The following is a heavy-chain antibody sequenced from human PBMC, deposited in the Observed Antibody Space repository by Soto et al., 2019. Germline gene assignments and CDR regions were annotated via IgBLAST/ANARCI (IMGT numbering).Heavy chain of an antibody. Sequence: SETLSLTCTVSGGSMSNYYWTWIRQPAGKGLEWIGRIYTSGTTNYNPSLKSRLTMLIDTSKNQFSLRLSSVTAADTALYYCARQRTYSSSWYDYWGQGTLVTV. CDR3: ARQRTYSSSWYDY. CDR1: GGSMSNYY. D-gene: IGHD6-13*01. CDR2: IYTSGTT. V-gene: IGHV4-4*07. J-gene: IGHJ4*02.